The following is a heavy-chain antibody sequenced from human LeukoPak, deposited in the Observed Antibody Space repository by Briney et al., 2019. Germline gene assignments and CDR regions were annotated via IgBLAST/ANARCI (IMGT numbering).Heavy chain of an antibody. CDR2: INPSGGST. V-gene: IGHV1-46*01. CDR3: ASRSHWEAFDI. CDR1: GYAFTSYY. Sequence: ASVKVSCKASGYAFTSYYMHWVRQAPGQGLEWMGIINPSGGSTSYAQKFQGRVTMTRDTSTSTVYMELSSLRSEDTAVYYCASRSHWEAFDIWGQGTMVTVSS. D-gene: IGHD1-26*01. J-gene: IGHJ3*02.